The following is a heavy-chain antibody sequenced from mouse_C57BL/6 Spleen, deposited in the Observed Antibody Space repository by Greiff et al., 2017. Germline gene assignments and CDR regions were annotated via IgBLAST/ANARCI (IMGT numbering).Heavy chain of an antibody. D-gene: IGHD2-4*01. CDR3: ARLRRPYYYAMDY. Sequence: EVKLVESGGGLVKPGGSLKLSCAASGFTFSDYGMHWVRQAPEKGLEWVAYISSGSSTIYYADTVKGRFTISRDNAKNTLFLQMTSLRSEDTAMYYCARLRRPYYYAMDYWGQGTSVTVSS. CDR2: ISSGSSTI. CDR1: GFTFSDYG. V-gene: IGHV5-17*01. J-gene: IGHJ4*01.